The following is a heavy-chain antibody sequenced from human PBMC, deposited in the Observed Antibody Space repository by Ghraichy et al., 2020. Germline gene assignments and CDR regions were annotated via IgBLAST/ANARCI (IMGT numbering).Heavy chain of an antibody. J-gene: IGHJ3*02. CDR1: GGSISSYY. D-gene: IGHD2-15*01. CDR3: ARDPLVDCEGGSCYVDAFDI. Sequence: SETLSLTCTVSGGSISSYYWSWIRQPPGKGLEWIGYIYYSGSTNYNPSLKSRVTISVDTSKNQFSLKLSSVTAADTAVYYCARDPLVDCEGGSCYVDAFDIWGQGTMVTVSS. V-gene: IGHV4-59*01. CDR2: IYYSGST.